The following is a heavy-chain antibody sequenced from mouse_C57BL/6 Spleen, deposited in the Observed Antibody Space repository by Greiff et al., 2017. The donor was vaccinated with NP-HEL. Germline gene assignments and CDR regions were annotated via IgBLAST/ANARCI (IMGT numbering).Heavy chain of an antibody. D-gene: IGHD1-1*01. CDR1: GFTFSSYA. Sequence: EVQVVESGEGLVKPGGSLKLSCAASGFTFSSYAMSWVRQTPEKRLEWVAYISSGGDYIYYADTVKGRFTISRDNARNTLYLQMSRLKSEDTAMYYCTRDGVTTVVATRYFDVWGTGTTVTVSS. CDR2: ISSGGDYI. CDR3: TRDGVTTVVATRYFDV. V-gene: IGHV5-9-1*02. J-gene: IGHJ1*03.